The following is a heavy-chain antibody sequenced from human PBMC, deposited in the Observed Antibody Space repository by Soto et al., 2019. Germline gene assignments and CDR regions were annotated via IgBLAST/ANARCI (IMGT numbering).Heavy chain of an antibody. CDR2: VNPNSGNA. D-gene: IGHD2-21*02. CDR1: GYTFTTFD. Sequence: QVQLVQSGAEVKKPGASVKVSCKASGYTFTTFDINWVRQATGQGPEWMGRVNPNSGNADYAQKYRGRVTLTMNTSTSTPYMELSSLRSEDTAIYYCSRSKRRVTGPREFDQWGQGTPVTVSS. J-gene: IGHJ4*02. V-gene: IGHV1-8*01. CDR3: SRSKRRVTGPREFDQ.